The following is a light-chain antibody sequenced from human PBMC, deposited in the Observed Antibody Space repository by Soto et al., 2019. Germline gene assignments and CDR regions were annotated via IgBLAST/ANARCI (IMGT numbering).Light chain of an antibody. J-gene: IGLJ2*01. CDR1: SSDVGSYNR. CDR3: SSYASSSTLV. V-gene: IGLV2-18*02. Sequence: QSVLTQPPSVSGPPGQSVSISCTGTSSDVGSYNRVSWYQQSPGTAPKLMIYEVSNRPSGVPDRFSGSKSGNTASLTISGLQADGEADYYCSSYASSSTLVFGGGTKLTVL. CDR2: EVS.